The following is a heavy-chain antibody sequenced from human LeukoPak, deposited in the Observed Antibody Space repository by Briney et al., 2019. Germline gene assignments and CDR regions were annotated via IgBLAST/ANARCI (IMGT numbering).Heavy chain of an antibody. V-gene: IGHV1-18*01. CDR3: VRVGYGYGYLSWFDP. Sequence: ASVKVSCKASGYTFTTYSVTWVRQVPGQGLEWMGWISGYNGHTNYEQKFKGRVTMTTATSTSTAYMELRNLRSDDTAVYYCVRVGYGYGYLSWFDPWGQGTLVTVSS. D-gene: IGHD5-18*01. CDR2: ISGYNGHT. CDR1: GYTFTTYS. J-gene: IGHJ5*02.